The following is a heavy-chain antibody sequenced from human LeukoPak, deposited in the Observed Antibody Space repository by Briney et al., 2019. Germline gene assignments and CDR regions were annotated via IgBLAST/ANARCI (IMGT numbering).Heavy chain of an antibody. D-gene: IGHD3-10*01. Sequence: ASVTVSCKASGYTFTGYYMHWVRQAPGQGLEWMGWINPNSGGTNYAQKFQGRVTMTRDTSISTAYMELSRLRSDDTAVYYCASRVTMVRGVDDAFDIWSQGTMVTVSS. CDR2: INPNSGGT. J-gene: IGHJ3*02. CDR3: ASRVTMVRGVDDAFDI. CDR1: GYTFTGYY. V-gene: IGHV1-2*02.